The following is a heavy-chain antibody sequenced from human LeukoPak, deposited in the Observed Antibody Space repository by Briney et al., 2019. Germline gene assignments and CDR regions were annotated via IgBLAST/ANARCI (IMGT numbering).Heavy chain of an antibody. Sequence: GASVKVSCKASGYTFTSYDINWVRQATGQGLEWMGWMNPNSGNTGYAQKLQGRVTMTTDTSTSTAYMELRSLRSDDTAVYYCARDRLEQQLDYWGQGTLVTVSS. CDR3: ARDRLEQQLDY. CDR1: GYTFTSYD. V-gene: IGHV1-8*01. CDR2: MNPNSGNT. J-gene: IGHJ4*02. D-gene: IGHD6-13*01.